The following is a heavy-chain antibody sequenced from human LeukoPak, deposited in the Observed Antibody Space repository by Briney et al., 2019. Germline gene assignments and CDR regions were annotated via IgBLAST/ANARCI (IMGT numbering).Heavy chain of an antibody. J-gene: IGHJ4*01. V-gene: IGHV4-59*01. Sequence: SETLSLTCSVSGVPISTYYWSWIRQSPGKRLEWIAYVYYNGDIMYNPSLKSRVTISLDTSKNQFSLNMASVTAADTAVYFCATTWYYDTRGYLFDDWGHGTLVTVSS. CDR1: GVPISTYY. D-gene: IGHD3-22*01. CDR3: ATTWYYDTRGYLFDD. CDR2: VYYNGDI.